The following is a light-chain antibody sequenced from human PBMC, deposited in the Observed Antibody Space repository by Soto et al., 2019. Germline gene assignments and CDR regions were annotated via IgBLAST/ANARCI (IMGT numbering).Light chain of an antibody. Sequence: EIVLTQSPGTLSLSAGERATISCRASQSVSSYLAWYQQNPGQAPRLLIYYASNRAAGIPARFSGSGSGTDFTLPLSSLEPEDLEVYYCQQPGTFGPGTKVDIK. J-gene: IGKJ3*01. CDR1: QSVSSY. CDR2: YAS. V-gene: IGKV3-11*01. CDR3: QQPGT.